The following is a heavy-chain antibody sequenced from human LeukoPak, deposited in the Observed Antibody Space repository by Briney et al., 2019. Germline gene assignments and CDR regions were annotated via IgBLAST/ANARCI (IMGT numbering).Heavy chain of an antibody. CDR1: SGSFSGYY. Sequence: SETLSLTCSVYSGSFSGYYWSWIRQPPGKGLEWIGEINHSGSTNYNPSLKSRVTISVDTSKNQFSLKLSSVTAADTAVYYCARDRYDYVWGSYRYTLPFDYWGQGTLVTVSS. CDR3: ARDRYDYVWGSYRYTLPFDY. D-gene: IGHD3-16*02. V-gene: IGHV4-34*01. J-gene: IGHJ4*02. CDR2: INHSGST.